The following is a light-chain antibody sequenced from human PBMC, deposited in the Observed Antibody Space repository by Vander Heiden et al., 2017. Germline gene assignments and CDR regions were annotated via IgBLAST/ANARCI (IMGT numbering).Light chain of an antibody. V-gene: IGLV1-47*01. CDR1: SSNIGTNF. CDR3: AAWDDSLRGSGV. CDR2: RDN. Sequence: QSVLTQPPSASGTPGQRVTIPCSGSSSNIGTNFVYWYQHLPGTAPKLLIYRDNQRPSGVPDRFSGSKSGTTASLAISGLRSEDEADYYCAAWDDSLRGSGVFGTGTKVTVL. J-gene: IGLJ1*01.